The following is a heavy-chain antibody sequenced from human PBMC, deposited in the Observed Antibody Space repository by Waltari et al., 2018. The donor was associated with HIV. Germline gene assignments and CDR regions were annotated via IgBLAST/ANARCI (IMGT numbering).Heavy chain of an antibody. V-gene: IGHV4-30-4*08. J-gene: IGHJ6*02. CDR2: IFYPAGS. CDR1: GGSVSTGDYY. CDR3: SRGGRTAAAYFGMDV. Sequence: VQLQESGPGLVKPSQTLSLSCSVSGGSVSTGDYYWTWVRHSPGKGLEWIGHIFYPAGSYYNPSLNNRVSTSLDKANNRVSLRLTSVTAADTAVYYCSRGGRTAAAYFGMDVWGPGTTVIVAS. D-gene: IGHD6-25*01.